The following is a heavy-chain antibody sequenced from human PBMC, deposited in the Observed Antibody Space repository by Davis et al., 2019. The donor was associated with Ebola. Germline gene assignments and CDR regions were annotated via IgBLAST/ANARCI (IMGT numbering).Heavy chain of an antibody. D-gene: IGHD4-11*01. CDR3: ATTQIKGNWFDP. CDR2: IYYSGST. Sequence: MPSETLSLTCTVSGGSISSYYWSWIRQPPGKGLEWIGYIYYSGSTNYNPSLKSRVTISVDTSKNQFSLKLSSVTAADTAVYYCATTQIKGNWFDPWGQGTLVTVSS. J-gene: IGHJ5*02. V-gene: IGHV4-59*01. CDR1: GGSISSYY.